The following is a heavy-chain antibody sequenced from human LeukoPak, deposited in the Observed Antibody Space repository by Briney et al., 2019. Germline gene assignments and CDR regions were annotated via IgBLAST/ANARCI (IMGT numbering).Heavy chain of an antibody. D-gene: IGHD2-2*01. CDR2: IYPGDSDI. J-gene: IGHJ4*02. CDR3: ARREYCSGTSCPIDY. V-gene: IGHV5-51*01. Sequence: GESLKISCKGSGFKFFIYWIGWVRQMPGKGLEWMGNIYPGDSDIRYNPSFQGQVTISADKSINTAYLQWSSLKASDTAMYYCARREYCSGTSCPIDYWGQGTLVAVSS. CDR1: GFKFFIYW.